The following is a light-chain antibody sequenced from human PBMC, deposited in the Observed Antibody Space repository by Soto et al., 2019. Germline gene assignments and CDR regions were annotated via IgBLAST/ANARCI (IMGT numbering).Light chain of an antibody. Sequence: QSALTQPASVSGSPGQSITISCTGTIYDVGAYHYVSWYQQFPGKALKLILYEVSNRPSGISNRFSGFRSGSTASLTVSGLQPEDDAHYYCISYTTTGALVFGGGTKLTVL. V-gene: IGLV2-14*01. J-gene: IGLJ2*01. CDR3: ISYTTTGALV. CDR1: IYDVGAYHY. CDR2: EVS.